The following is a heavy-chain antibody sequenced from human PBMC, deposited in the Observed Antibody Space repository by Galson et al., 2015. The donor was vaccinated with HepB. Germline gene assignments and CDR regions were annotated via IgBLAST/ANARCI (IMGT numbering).Heavy chain of an antibody. CDR1: GFTFSSYG. V-gene: IGHV3-30*02. CDR3: AKDGSNYYIDH. CDR2: IQYSGNNK. D-gene: IGHD4-11*01. J-gene: IGHJ4*02. Sequence: SLRLSCAASGFTFSSYGMHWVRQAPGKGLEWVTFIQYSGNNKYYADSVKGRFTTSRDNSKNTLYLQMNSLRAEDTATYYCAKDGSNYYIDHWGQGTLVTVSS.